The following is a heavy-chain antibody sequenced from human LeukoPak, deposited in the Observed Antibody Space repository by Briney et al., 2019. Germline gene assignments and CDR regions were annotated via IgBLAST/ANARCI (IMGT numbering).Heavy chain of an antibody. CDR3: ARVKGTEWNWFDP. CDR1: GGSISSGGYY. CDR2: SYHSGST. V-gene: IGHV4-30-2*01. D-gene: IGHD2-8*01. J-gene: IGHJ5*02. Sequence: SQTLSLTCTVSGGSISSGGYYWSWIRQPPGKGLEWIGYSYHSGSTYYNPSLKSRVTISVDRSKNQFSLKLSSVTAADTAVYYCARVKGTEWNWFDPWGQGTLVTVSS.